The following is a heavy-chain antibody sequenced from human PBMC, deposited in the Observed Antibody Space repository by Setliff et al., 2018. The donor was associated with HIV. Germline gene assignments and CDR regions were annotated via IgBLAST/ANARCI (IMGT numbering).Heavy chain of an antibody. D-gene: IGHD5-12*01. J-gene: IGHJ4*02. CDR3: ARGPLYGYDRGYFDY. V-gene: IGHV1-69*13. CDR1: GDTFSNSA. CDR2: IIPIAKSP. Sequence: SVKVSCKASGDTFSNSALTWVRQATGQGPEWMGGIIPIAKSPNYAQKFQDRVTITADESTRTAYMELSNRRSEDTALYYCARGPLYGYDRGYFDYWGQGTLVTVSS.